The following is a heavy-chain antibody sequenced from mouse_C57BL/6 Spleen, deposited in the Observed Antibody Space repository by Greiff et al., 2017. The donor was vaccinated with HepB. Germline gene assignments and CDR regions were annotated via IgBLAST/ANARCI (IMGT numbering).Heavy chain of an antibody. CDR2: ISSGSSTI. D-gene: IGHD2-4*01. CDR3: ARVPHYYDYDEAWFAY. CDR1: GFTFSDYG. V-gene: IGHV5-17*01. J-gene: IGHJ3*01. Sequence: EVKVVESGGGLVKPGGSLKLSCAASGFTFSDYGMHWVRQAPEKGLEWVAYISSGSSTIYYADTVKGRFTISRDNAKNTLFLQMTSLRSEDTAMYYCARVPHYYDYDEAWFAYWGQGTLVTVSA.